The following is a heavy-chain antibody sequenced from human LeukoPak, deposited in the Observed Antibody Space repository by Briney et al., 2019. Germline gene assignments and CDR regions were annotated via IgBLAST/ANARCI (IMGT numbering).Heavy chain of an antibody. Sequence: GASVKVSCKASGYTFTGYYMHWVRQAPGQGLEWMGWINPNSGGTNHAQKFQGRVTMTRDTSISTAYMELSRLRSDDTAVYYCARDRVVVVPAATRSSHYYYYGMDVWGQGTAVTVSS. CDR2: INPNSGGT. CDR1: GYTFTGYY. V-gene: IGHV1-2*02. D-gene: IGHD2-2*01. CDR3: ARDRVVVVPAATRSSHYYYYGMDV. J-gene: IGHJ6*02.